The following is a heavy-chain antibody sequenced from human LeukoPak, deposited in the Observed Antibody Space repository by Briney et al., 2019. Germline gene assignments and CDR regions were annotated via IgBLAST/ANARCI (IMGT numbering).Heavy chain of an antibody. CDR3: ARNRPYYCDY. J-gene: IGHJ4*02. CDR1: GGSISSGGYY. D-gene: IGHD2/OR15-2a*01. V-gene: IGHV4-31*03. CDR2: IYYSGST. Sequence: PSETLSLTCTVSGGSISSGGYYWSWIRQHPGMGLEWLGYIYYSGSTYYNPSLKSRVTISVDTSKNQFSLKLSSVTAADTAVYYCARNRPYYCDYWGQGTLVTVSS.